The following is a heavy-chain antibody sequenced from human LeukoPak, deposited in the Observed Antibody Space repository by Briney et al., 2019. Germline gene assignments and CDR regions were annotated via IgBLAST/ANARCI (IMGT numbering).Heavy chain of an antibody. Sequence: GSSVKVSCKASGGTFSSYAISWVRQPPGQGLEWMGRIIPIFGTANYAQKFQGRVTITTDESTSTAYMELSSLRSEDTAVYYCARVSGGSGSYGDFDYWGQGTLVTVSS. CDR3: ARVSGGSGSYGDFDY. V-gene: IGHV1-69*05. CDR1: GGTFSSYA. D-gene: IGHD3-10*01. CDR2: IIPIFGTA. J-gene: IGHJ4*02.